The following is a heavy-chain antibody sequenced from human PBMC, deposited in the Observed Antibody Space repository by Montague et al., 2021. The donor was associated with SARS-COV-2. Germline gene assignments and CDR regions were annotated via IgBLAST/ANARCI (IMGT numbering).Heavy chain of an antibody. CDR3: ASSYYYGSGTYVYNYYMDV. CDR1: GGSVSSSPYY. Sequence: SETLSLTCTVSGGSVSSSPYYWGWIRQPRGRGLESVGSISYSGRTXFXXXXKXRLTISVDSSENQFSLRLSSVTAADTAAYYCASSYYYGSGTYVYNYYMDVWGKGTTVTVFS. CDR2: ISYSGRT. V-gene: IGHV4-39*01. J-gene: IGHJ6*03. D-gene: IGHD3-10*01.